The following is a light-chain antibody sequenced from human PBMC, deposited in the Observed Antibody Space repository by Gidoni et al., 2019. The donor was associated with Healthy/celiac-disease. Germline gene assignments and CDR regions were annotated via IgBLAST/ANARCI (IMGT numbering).Light chain of an antibody. V-gene: IGKV1-9*01. CDR1: QGISSY. CDR3: QQLNSYPPMCS. Sequence: DIQLTQSPSFLSASVGDRVTITCRASQGISSYLASYQQKPGKAPKLLIYAASTVQSGVPSRFSGSGSGTEFTLTISSLQHEDFATYYCQQLNSYPPMCSFGQGTKLEIK. J-gene: IGKJ2*04. CDR2: AAS.